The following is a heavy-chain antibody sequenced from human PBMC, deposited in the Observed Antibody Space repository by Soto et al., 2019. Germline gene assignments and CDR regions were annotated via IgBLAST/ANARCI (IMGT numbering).Heavy chain of an antibody. CDR2: INAGNGNT. Sequence: QVQLVQSGAEEKKPGASVKVSCKASGYTFTSYAIHWVRQAPGQRLEWMGWINAGNGNTKYSQKFQGRVTITRDTSASTAYMELSSLRSEDTAVDYWARGRGGGASRGDYWGQGTLVTVSS. D-gene: IGHD2-2*01. J-gene: IGHJ4*02. CDR1: GYTFTSYA. CDR3: ARGRGGGASRGDY. V-gene: IGHV1-3*05.